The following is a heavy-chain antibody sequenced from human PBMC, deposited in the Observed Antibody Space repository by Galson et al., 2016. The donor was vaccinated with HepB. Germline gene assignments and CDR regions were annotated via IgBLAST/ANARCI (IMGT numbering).Heavy chain of an antibody. V-gene: IGHV3-7*03. Sequence: SLRLSCAASGFSISDYWMAWVRQSPGKGQEWVANIKPDGSETYYEDSLKGRFTISKDNAKNSLYLQMSSLRAEDTAVYYCARDDETWRHWGQGTLVTVAS. CDR3: ARDDETWRH. CDR2: IKPDGSET. J-gene: IGHJ4*02. CDR1: GFSISDYW. D-gene: IGHD3-3*01.